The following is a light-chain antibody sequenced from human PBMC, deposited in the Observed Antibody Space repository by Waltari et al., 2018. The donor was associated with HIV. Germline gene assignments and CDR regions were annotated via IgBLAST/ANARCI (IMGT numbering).Light chain of an antibody. J-gene: IGLJ2*01. V-gene: IGLV2-23*02. CDR1: FSDVGRYNL. Sequence: QSALTQPASVSGSPGQSITISCTGTFSDVGRYNLVSWYQKHPGEAPKIMIYEVTKRPSGVSSRFSGSKSGNTASRTISGLQAEDEADYYCCSYAGSRIHVVFGGGTKLTVL. CDR3: CSYAGSRIHVV. CDR2: EVT.